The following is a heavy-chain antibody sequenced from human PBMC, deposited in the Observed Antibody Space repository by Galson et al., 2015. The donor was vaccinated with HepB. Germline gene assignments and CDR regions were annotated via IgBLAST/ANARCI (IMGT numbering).Heavy chain of an antibody. CDR2: IIPIFGTA. V-gene: IGHV1-69*13. CDR1: GGTFSSYA. J-gene: IGHJ6*02. Sequence: SVKVSCKASGGTFSSYAISWVRQAPGQGLEWMGGIIPIFGTANYAQKFQGRVTITADESTSTAYMELSSLRSEDTAVYYCASTYGDYSPRYYYYGMDVWGQGTTVTVSS. CDR3: ASTYGDYSPRYYYYGMDV. D-gene: IGHD4-17*01.